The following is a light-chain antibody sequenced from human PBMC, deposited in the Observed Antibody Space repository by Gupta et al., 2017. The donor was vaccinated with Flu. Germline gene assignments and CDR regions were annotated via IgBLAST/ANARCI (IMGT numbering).Light chain of an antibody. CDR3: HQYNNWPFT. J-gene: IGKJ4*01. V-gene: IGKV3-15*01. CDR1: QTVNSN. Sequence: TVMTQSPATLSVSRGERATLSCRASQTVNSNLAWYQQKPGQAPRLLMYAASTRATSFPARFSGSGSGTEFTLTISSLQSEDFAFYYCHQYNNWPFTFGGGTKLEIK. CDR2: AAS.